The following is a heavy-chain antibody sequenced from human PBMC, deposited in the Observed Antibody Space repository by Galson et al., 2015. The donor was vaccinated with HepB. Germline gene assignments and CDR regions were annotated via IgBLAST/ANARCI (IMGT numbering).Heavy chain of an antibody. Sequence: SLRLSCADSGFTFDDYAMHWVRQAPAKGLEWVSGISWKSGSIGYADSVKGRFPISRDNAKNSLYLQMNSLRVEDTALYYCAKGSRDGYTWADYWGQGTLVTVSS. D-gene: IGHD5-24*01. CDR3: AKGSRDGYTWADY. J-gene: IGHJ4*02. V-gene: IGHV3-9*01. CDR1: GFTFDDYA. CDR2: ISWKSGSI.